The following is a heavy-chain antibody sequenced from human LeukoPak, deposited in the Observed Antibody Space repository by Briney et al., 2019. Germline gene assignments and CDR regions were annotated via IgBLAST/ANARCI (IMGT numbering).Heavy chain of an antibody. Sequence: EASVKVSCKASGYTFTSYAMNWVRQAPGQGLEWMGWINTNTGNPTYAQGFTGRFVFSLDTSVSTAYLQISSLKAEDTAVYYCTRDFSSGWYVPDYWGQGTLVTVSP. J-gene: IGHJ4*02. D-gene: IGHD6-19*01. V-gene: IGHV7-4-1*02. CDR3: TRDFSSGWYVPDY. CDR1: GYTFTSYA. CDR2: INTNTGNP.